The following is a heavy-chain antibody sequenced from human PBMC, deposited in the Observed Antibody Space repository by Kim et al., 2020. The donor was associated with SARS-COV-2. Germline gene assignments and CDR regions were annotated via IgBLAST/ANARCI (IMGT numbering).Heavy chain of an antibody. D-gene: IGHD6-25*01. V-gene: IGHV4-59*09. J-gene: IGHJ6*02. CDR3: ARGGPAATYGMDV. Sequence: SNPALKSRVTISVDTSKTQCSLKLSSVTAADTAVYYCARGGPAATYGMDVWGQGTTVTVSS.